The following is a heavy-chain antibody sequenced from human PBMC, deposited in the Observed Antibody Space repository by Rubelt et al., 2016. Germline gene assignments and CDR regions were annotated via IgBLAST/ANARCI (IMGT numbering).Heavy chain of an antibody. V-gene: IGHV3-48*03. CDR3: VRDEYGVGGDP. CDR1: GFSFNIYE. J-gene: IGHJ5*02. Sequence: EVQLLESGGGLVQPGGSLRLSCAASGFSFNIYEMNWVRQAPGKGLEWVSYITASGGARYYADAVKGRFTVSRDNAKNLLVLQMNNLTDDDTALYYCVRDEYGVGGDPWGQGTLVTVSA. D-gene: IGHD2/OR15-2a*01. CDR2: ITASGGAR.